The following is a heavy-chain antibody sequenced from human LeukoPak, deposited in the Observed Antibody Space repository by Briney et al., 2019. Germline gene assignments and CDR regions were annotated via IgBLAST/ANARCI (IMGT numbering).Heavy chain of an antibody. V-gene: IGHV1-2*02. CDR3: KYGDYEDVDF. J-gene: IGHJ4*02. D-gene: IGHD4-17*01. CDR1: GSTFTASY. Sequence: GAPRKACCKASGSTFTASYMTSVRQAPGQGLEWMGWISPNSGGTNHAQKFQGRVTMTRDTSISTAYMELSRLGSDDTAVYYCKYGDYEDVDFGGQGTLVTVSA. CDR2: ISPNSGGT.